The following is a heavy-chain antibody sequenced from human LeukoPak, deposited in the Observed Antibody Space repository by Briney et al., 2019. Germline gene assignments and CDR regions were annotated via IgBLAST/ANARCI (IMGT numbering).Heavy chain of an antibody. D-gene: IGHD3-9*01. Sequence: PGGSLRLSCAVSRFTFSGYTMHWVRQAPGKGLEWLALISSDGRDTFYADSVKGRFTISRDNSKNTLYLQIDSLRVDDTAVYYCARDKSSQRPYFLDYWGQGTPVTVSS. CDR1: RFTFSGYT. CDR2: ISSDGRDT. J-gene: IGHJ4*02. V-gene: IGHV3-30*04. CDR3: ARDKSSQRPYFLDY.